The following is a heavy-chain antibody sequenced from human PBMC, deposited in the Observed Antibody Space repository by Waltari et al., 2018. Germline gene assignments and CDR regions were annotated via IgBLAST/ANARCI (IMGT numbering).Heavy chain of an antibody. CDR3: ARGESAFDI. Sequence: QVQLQQWGAGLLKPSETLSLTCAVYGGSLSGYYWSWIRQPPGKGLEWIGEINHSGSTNYNPSLKSRVTISVDTSKNQFSLKLSSVTAADTAVYYCARGESAFDIWGQGTMVTVSS. J-gene: IGHJ3*02. V-gene: IGHV4-34*01. CDR2: INHSGST. CDR1: GGSLSGYY.